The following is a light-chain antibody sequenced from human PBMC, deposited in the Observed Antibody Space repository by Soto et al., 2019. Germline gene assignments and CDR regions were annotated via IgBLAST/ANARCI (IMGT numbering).Light chain of an antibody. CDR1: QGIRND. Sequence: AIPMTQSPSSLSASVGDRVTITCRASQGIRNDLGWHQQKPGEAPKVRIYAASYLQSGVPSRFSGSGSGTDFTLTISSLQPEDFATYYCLQDYNYPLTFGGGTKVEIK. CDR3: LQDYNYPLT. CDR2: AAS. V-gene: IGKV1-6*01. J-gene: IGKJ4*01.